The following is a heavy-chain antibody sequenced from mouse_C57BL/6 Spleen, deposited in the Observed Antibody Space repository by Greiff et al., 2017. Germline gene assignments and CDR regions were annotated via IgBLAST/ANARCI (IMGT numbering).Heavy chain of an antibody. CDR1: GYTFTSYW. D-gene: IGHD1-1*01. Sequence: QVQLQQPGAELVRPGTSVKLSCKASGYTFTSYWMHWVKQRPGQGLEWIGVIDPSDSYTNYNQKFKGKATLTVDTSSSTAYMQLRSLTSEDSAVYYCARDTTVVAPNCYFEVWGTGTTVTVSS. J-gene: IGHJ1*03. CDR3: ARDTTVVAPNCYFEV. V-gene: IGHV1-59*01. CDR2: IDPSDSYT.